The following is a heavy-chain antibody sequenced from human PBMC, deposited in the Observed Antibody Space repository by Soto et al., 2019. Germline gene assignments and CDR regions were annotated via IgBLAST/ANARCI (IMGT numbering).Heavy chain of an antibody. CDR1: GFTFSSYS. CDR3: ARVYYSNLPYYFYYMDV. V-gene: IGHV3-21*01. Sequence: EVQXXEXGXXLXKXXXSXRLSCAASGFTFSSYSMNWVRXAPGKGLEWVXSSSSSSTYIYYADSVKGRFTISRDNAKNSLYLQMNSLRAEDTAVYFCARVYYSNLPYYFYYMDVWGQGTTVTVSS. D-gene: IGHD4-4*01. J-gene: IGHJ6*02. CDR2: SSSSSTYI.